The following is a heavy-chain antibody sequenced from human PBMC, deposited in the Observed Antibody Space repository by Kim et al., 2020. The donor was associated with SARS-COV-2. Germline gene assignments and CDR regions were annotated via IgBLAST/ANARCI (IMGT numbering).Heavy chain of an antibody. CDR3: ARGGYYYYGMDV. V-gene: IGHV4-31*02. Sequence: YTPSLQSRVTISVDTSTNQSSLKLSPVTAADTAVYYCARGGYYYYGMDVWGQGTTVTVSS. J-gene: IGHJ6*02.